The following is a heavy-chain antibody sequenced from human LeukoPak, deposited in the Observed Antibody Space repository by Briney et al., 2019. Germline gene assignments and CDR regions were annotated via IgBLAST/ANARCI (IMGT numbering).Heavy chain of an antibody. CDR3: AKAITVEQQLVPWFDP. J-gene: IGHJ5*02. CDR2: ISWNSGSI. V-gene: IGHV3-9*01. D-gene: IGHD6-13*01. Sequence: PGGSLRLSCAASGFTFSSNGMHWVRQAPGKGLEWVSGISWNSGSIDYADSVKGRFTISRDNAKNSLYLQMNSLRAEDTALYYCAKAITVEQQLVPWFDPWGQGTLVTVSS. CDR1: GFTFSSNG.